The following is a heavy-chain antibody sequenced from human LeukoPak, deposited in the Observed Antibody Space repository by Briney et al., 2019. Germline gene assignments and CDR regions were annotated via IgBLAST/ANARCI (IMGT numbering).Heavy chain of an antibody. V-gene: IGHV4-39*07. CDR3: ARVTGSPTGVVVVAAGFFDY. CDR1: GGSISSSSYY. CDR2: IYYSGST. Sequence: SETLSLTCTVSGGSISSSSYYWGWIRQPPGKGLEWIGSIYYSGSTYYNPSLKSRVTISVDTSKNQFSLKLSSVTAADTAVYYCARVTGSPTGVVVVAAGFFDYWGQGTLVTVSS. D-gene: IGHD2-15*01. J-gene: IGHJ4*02.